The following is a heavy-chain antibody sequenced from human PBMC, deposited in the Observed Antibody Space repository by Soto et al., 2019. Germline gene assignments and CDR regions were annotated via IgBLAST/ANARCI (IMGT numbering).Heavy chain of an antibody. CDR1: GFTFSSYT. D-gene: IGHD5-18*01. V-gene: IGHV3-23*01. Sequence: LRLSCVASGFTFSSYTLIWVRQAPGKGLEWVSTVTGTGSSTYYADSVKGRFTISRDNSKSTLFLQMNSRRAEDTAIYYCAKFSAYSPGHYWVQGTLVTVSS. J-gene: IGHJ4*02. CDR2: VTGTGSST. CDR3: AKFSAYSPGHY.